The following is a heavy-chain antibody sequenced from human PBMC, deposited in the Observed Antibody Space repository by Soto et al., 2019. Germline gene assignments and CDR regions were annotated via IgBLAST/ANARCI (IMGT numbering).Heavy chain of an antibody. CDR3: ARDQTGYSYGRGFDY. J-gene: IGHJ4*02. V-gene: IGHV3-11*04. D-gene: IGHD5-18*01. Sequence: PRGSLRLSCAASGFSVSAKYLIWVRQAPGKGLEWVSYISSSGSTKYYADSVKGRFTISRDNAQNSLYLQMNSLRAEDTAVYYCARDQTGYSYGRGFDYWGQGTLVTVSS. CDR2: ISSSGSTK. CDR1: GFSVSAKY.